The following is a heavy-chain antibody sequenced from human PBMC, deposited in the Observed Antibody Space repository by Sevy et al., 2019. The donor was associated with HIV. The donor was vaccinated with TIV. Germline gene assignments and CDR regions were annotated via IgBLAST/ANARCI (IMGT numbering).Heavy chain of an antibody. CDR2: ISYAGSNK. V-gene: IGHV3-30-3*01. J-gene: IGHJ6*02. Sequence: GGSLRLSCAASGFMFSSYSVHWVRQAPGKGLEWVAVISYAGSNKYYADSVKGRFTISRDNSKNTLYLQMNSLRPEDTAVDYCAGDVAFTTEYSYGMDVWGQGTTVTVSS. D-gene: IGHD4-17*01. CDR1: GFMFSSYS. CDR3: AGDVAFTTEYSYGMDV.